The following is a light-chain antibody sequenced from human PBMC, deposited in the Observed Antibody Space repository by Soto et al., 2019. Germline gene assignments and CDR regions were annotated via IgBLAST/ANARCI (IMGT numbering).Light chain of an antibody. J-gene: IGKJ5*01. Sequence: IVLTQSPTTLSLWPGETAVLSCRASQSISSSLSWYQQRPGQAPRLLIYDASNRAPGIPARFSGSGSGTVFTLTISSLEPEDFALVYCQQRSSWITFGQGTRLEIE. CDR3: QQRSSWIT. CDR1: QSISSS. V-gene: IGKV3-11*01. CDR2: DAS.